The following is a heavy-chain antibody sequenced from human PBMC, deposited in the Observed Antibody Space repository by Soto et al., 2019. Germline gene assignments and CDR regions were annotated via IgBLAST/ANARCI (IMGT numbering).Heavy chain of an antibody. CDR1: GGTFSNYA. Sequence: QVRLVQSGAEVKKPGSSVKVSCKASGGTFSNYAITWLRLAPGQGLEWLGGIIPVFGTVNYAQKFQGRVTITADESTSTAYMERNRLRSEDTAGDYWARDNPYTNSFGNWFDPWGQGTLVIVS. CDR3: ARDNPYTNSFGNWFDP. J-gene: IGHJ5*02. V-gene: IGHV1-69*01. CDR2: IIPVFGTV. D-gene: IGHD6-13*01.